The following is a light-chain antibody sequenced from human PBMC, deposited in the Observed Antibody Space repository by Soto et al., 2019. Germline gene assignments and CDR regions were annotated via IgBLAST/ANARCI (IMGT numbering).Light chain of an antibody. CDR3: HQSYSTPIT. CDR2: AAS. V-gene: IGKV1-39*01. J-gene: IGKJ3*01. Sequence: DIQMTQSPSSLSASVGDRVTITCRASQSISSYLNWYQQKPGKAPKLLIYAASSLQSGVPSRFSGSGSGTDFTHTISSLQPEDFATYYCHQSYSTPITFGPVNKVDIK. CDR1: QSISSY.